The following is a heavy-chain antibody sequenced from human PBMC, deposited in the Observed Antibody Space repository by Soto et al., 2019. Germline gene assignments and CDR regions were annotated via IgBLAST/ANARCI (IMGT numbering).Heavy chain of an antibody. CDR1: GGSISSGGYY. CDR3: ARVTTIFGVVITYYFAY. Sequence: PSETLSLTCTVSGGSISSGGYYWSWIRQHPGKGLEWIGYIYYSGSTYYNPSLKSRVTISVDTSKNQFSLKLSSVTAADTAVYNCARVTTIFGVVITYYFAYRGQGTLVTVSS. J-gene: IGHJ4*02. V-gene: IGHV4-31*03. D-gene: IGHD3-3*01. CDR2: IYYSGST.